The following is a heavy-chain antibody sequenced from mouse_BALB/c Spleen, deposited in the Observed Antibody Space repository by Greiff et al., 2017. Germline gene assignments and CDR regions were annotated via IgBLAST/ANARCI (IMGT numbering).Heavy chain of an antibody. CDR1: GYTFTDYY. CDR3: ARWEYGNLYYAMDY. J-gene: IGHJ4*01. CDR2: IYPGSGNT. V-gene: IGHV1-84*02. D-gene: IGHD2-10*02. Sequence: QVQLKQSGPELVKPGASVKISCKASGYTFTDYYINWVKQKPGQGLEWIGWIYPGSGNTKYNEKFKGKATLTVDTSSSTAYMQLSSLTSEDTAVYFCARWEYGNLYYAMDYWGQGTSVTVSS.